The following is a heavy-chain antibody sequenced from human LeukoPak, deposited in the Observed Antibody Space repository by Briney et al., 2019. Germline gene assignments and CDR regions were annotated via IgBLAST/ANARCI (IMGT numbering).Heavy chain of an antibody. CDR3: AREPLHNVWGSYRYYIDY. D-gene: IGHD3-16*02. J-gene: IGHJ4*02. Sequence: GGSLRLSCAASGFTFSAVWMNWVRQAPGKGLEWVANINQDGGEKYYLDSVKGRITISRDNAKNSLYLQMNSPRAEDTAVYYCAREPLHNVWGSYRYYIDYWGQGTLVTASS. CDR1: GFTFSAVW. V-gene: IGHV3-7*04. CDR2: INQDGGEK.